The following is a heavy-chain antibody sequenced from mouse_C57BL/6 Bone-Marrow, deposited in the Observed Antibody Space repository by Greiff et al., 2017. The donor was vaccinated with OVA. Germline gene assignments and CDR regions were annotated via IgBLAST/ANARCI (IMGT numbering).Heavy chain of an antibody. CDR2: IYPGSGST. D-gene: IGHD1-1*01. V-gene: IGHV1-55*01. J-gene: IGHJ3*01. Sequence: QVQLQQPGAELVMPGASVKLSCKASGYTFTSYWMHWVKQRPGQGLEWIGDIYPGSGSTNYNEKFKSKATLTVDTSSSTAYMQLSSLTSEDSAVYYCAREEIAYYYGSSPFAYWGQGTLVTVSA. CDR1: GYTFTSYW. CDR3: AREEIAYYYGSSPFAY.